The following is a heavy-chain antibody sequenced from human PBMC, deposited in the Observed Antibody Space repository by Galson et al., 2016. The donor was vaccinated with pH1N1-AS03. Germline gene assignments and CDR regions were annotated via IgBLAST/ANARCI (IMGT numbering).Heavy chain of an antibody. CDR1: GFTFSSYN. D-gene: IGHD4-17*01. CDR3: ASNGGDYSFDF. CDR2: MSYDGSKR. V-gene: IGHV3-30*04. Sequence: SLRLSCAGSGFTFSSYNMHWVRQAPGKGLEWVAVMSYDGSKRFYADSVKGLFTVSRDNSKHTLFLQMNSLVADDTAVYFCASNGGDYSFDFWGQGTLVTVSS. J-gene: IGHJ4*02.